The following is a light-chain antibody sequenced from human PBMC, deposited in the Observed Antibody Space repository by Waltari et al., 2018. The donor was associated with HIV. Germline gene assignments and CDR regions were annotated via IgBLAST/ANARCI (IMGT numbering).Light chain of an antibody. CDR3: QSYDTKTHWV. J-gene: IGLJ3*02. Sequence: NFMLTQPRSVSGSAGKTVTISCTRDSGSIGSNYVQWFQQRPGSSPRTLIFEDNQRPSGVSDRFSASIDSSANSASLTISGLKTGDEGHYYCQSYDTKTHWVFGGGSKLTVL. CDR2: EDN. V-gene: IGLV6-57*01. CDR1: SGSIGSNY.